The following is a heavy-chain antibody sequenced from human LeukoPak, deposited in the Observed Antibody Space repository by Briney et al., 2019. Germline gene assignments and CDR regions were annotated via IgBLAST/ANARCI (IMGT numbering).Heavy chain of an antibody. J-gene: IGHJ4*02. V-gene: IGHV3-23*01. CDR1: GFTFSSYA. Sequence: PGGSLRLSCAASGFTFSSYAMSWVRQAPGKGLEWVAAISNSGGDTFYSDSGKGRFTISRDNSRNTMYLQMNSLRAEDTAVYYCAKEYDSGGYGANFDYWGQGTLVTVSS. D-gene: IGHD3-10*01. CDR3: AKEYDSGGYGANFDY. CDR2: ISNSGGDT.